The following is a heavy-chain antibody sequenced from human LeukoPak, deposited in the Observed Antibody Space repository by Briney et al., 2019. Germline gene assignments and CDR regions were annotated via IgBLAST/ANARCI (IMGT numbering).Heavy chain of an antibody. CDR3: ARVYSSGWYADWYFDL. CDR1: GGSISSYY. CDR2: IYYSGST. J-gene: IGHJ2*01. V-gene: IGHV4-59*01. Sequence: PSETLSLTCTVSGGSISSYYWSWIRQPPGKGLEWIGYIYYSGSTNYNPSLKSLVTISVDTSKNQFSLKLSSVTAADTAVYYCARVYSSGWYADWYFDLWGRGTLVTVSS. D-gene: IGHD6-19*01.